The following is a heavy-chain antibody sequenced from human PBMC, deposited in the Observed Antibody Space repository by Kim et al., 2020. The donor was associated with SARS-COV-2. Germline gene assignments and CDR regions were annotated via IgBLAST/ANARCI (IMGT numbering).Heavy chain of an antibody. D-gene: IGHD3-16*01. Sequence: GGSLRLSCAASGFTFSRYAMSWVRQAPGKGLEWVSAISPGGDMTFYADSVKGRFTVSRDNSKDTVFLQMNSLRDEDTAVYYCANRLGGTSYYEYWGQG. CDR3: ANRLGGTSYYEY. V-gene: IGHV3-23*01. CDR2: ISPGGDMT. CDR1: GFTFSRYA. J-gene: IGHJ4*02.